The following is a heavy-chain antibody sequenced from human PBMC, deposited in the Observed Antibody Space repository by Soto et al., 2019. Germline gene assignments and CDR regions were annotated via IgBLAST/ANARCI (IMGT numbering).Heavy chain of an antibody. J-gene: IGHJ4*02. Sequence: GGSLRLSCAASGFTFSSYAMSWVRQAPGKGLEWVSAISGSGGSTYYADSVKGRFTISRDNSKNTLYLQMNSLRAEDMAVYYCAKDAIIAAAGTFRYLYYFDYWGQGTLVTVSS. CDR1: GFTFSSYA. D-gene: IGHD6-13*01. CDR3: AKDAIIAAAGTFRYLYYFDY. CDR2: ISGSGGST. V-gene: IGHV3-23*01.